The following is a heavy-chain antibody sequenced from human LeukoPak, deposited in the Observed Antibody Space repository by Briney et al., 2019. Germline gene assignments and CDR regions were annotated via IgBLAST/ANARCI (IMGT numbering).Heavy chain of an antibody. CDR3: ARKGTNWEGSFDY. J-gene: IGHJ4*02. CDR1: GFTFSDYY. D-gene: IGHD1-1*01. CDR2: ISSSGSTI. Sequence: GGSLRLSCAASGFTFSDYYMSWIRQAPGKGLEWVSYISSSGSTIYYADSVKGRFTISRDNSKNMLYLQMDSLRAEDTAVYYCARKGTNWEGSFDYWGQGTLVTVSS. V-gene: IGHV3-11*01.